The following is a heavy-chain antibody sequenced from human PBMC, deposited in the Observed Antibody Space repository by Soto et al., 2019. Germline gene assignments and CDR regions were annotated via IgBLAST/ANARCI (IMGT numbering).Heavy chain of an antibody. CDR1: GYTFTSFG. D-gene: IGHD2-15*01. V-gene: IGHV1-18*01. CDR3: ARDHRGGTDAFDI. J-gene: IGHJ3*02. Sequence: QVQMVQSGAEVKKPGASVKVSCKSSGYTFTSFGISWVRQAPGQGLEWMGWISAYNGNTNYAENLQGRVTMTTDTSTSTAYMELRSLRSDDTAVYYCARDHRGGTDAFDIWGQGTMVTVSS. CDR2: ISAYNGNT.